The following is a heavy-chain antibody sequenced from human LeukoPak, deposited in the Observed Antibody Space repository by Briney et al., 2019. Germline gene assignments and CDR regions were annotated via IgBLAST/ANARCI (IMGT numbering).Heavy chain of an antibody. D-gene: IGHD3-3*01. CDR3: ARRVKRITIFGVVIQKGVSAFDI. CDR1: GFTYSSYW. V-gene: IGHV3-7*01. Sequence: PGGSLRLSCAASGFTYSSYWMSWVRQATGKGLEWVANIKQDGSEKYYMDSVKGRFTISRDNAKNSLYQQMNSLRAEYTAVYYCARRVKRITIFGVVIQKGVSAFDIWGQGTMVTVSS. J-gene: IGHJ3*02. CDR2: IKQDGSEK.